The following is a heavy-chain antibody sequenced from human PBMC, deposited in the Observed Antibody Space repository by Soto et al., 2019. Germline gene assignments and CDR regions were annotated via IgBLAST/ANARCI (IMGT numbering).Heavy chain of an antibody. Sequence: QVQPVQSGAEVKKPGSSVKVSCKASGGTFSSYAISWVRQAPGQGLEWMGGIIPIFGTANYAQKFQGRVTITADESTSTAYMELSSLRSEDTAVYYCASDYCSSTSCYLNWFDPWGQGTLVTVSS. D-gene: IGHD2-2*01. V-gene: IGHV1-69*01. CDR1: GGTFSSYA. CDR3: ASDYCSSTSCYLNWFDP. CDR2: IIPIFGTA. J-gene: IGHJ5*02.